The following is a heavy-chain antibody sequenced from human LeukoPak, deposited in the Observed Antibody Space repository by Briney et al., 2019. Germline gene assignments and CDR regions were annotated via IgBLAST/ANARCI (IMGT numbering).Heavy chain of an antibody. CDR2: ISAYNGNT. Sequence: ASVTVSFTCSGYTFSIYGISWVRQAPGQRLEWMGWISAYNGNTNYAQKFQGRVTITTDTSTTTAYMELRSLRSDDTAVYYCAREQGGYSGSADYWGQGTLVTVSS. V-gene: IGHV1-18*01. J-gene: IGHJ4*02. CDR1: GYTFSIYG. CDR3: AREQGGYSGSADY. D-gene: IGHD5-12*01.